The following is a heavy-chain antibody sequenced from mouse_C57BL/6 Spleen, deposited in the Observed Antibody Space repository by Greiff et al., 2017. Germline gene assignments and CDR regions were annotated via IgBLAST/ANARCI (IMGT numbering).Heavy chain of an antibody. D-gene: IGHD4-1*01. CDR2: FLPGSGSN. V-gene: IGHV1-9*01. J-gene: IGHJ3*01. Sequence: VQLQESGAELMKPGASVKLSCKATGYTITGYWQEWVKLRPGHGLEWIGVFLPGSGSNNYNEKLKGKATFTADTSANPADMQLSSLTTKDSAIYNCARNGNSSAYWGQGTLVTVSA. CDR3: ARNGNSSAY. CDR1: GYTITGYW.